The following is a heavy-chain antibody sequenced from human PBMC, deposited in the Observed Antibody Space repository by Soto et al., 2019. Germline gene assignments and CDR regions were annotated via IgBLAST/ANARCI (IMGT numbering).Heavy chain of an antibody. Sequence: SETLSLTCTVSGVSVSSDSYHWAWVRHPPGGGLEFIASIYYSGSTNYNGSLKGRVTISADSSKNQFALRLNSVTAADTAVYYCARVHDSSGYYKYWYFDLWGRGTLVTVS. CDR2: IYYSGST. D-gene: IGHD3-22*01. CDR1: GVSVSSDSYH. V-gene: IGHV4-61*01. CDR3: ARVHDSSGYYKYWYFDL. J-gene: IGHJ2*01.